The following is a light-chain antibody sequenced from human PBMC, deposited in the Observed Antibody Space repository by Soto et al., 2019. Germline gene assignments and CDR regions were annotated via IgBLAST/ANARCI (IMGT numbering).Light chain of an antibody. CDR2: GNS. V-gene: IGLV1-40*01. J-gene: IGLJ3*02. CDR1: SSNIGGGYD. Sequence: QSVLTQPPSVSGAPGQRVTISCTGSSSNIGGGYDVHWYQQLPGTAPKLLIYGNSNRPSGVPDRFSGSKSGTSASLAITGLQAEDEADYACQSYDRNLSGSDVFGGGTKLTVL. CDR3: QSYDRNLSGSDV.